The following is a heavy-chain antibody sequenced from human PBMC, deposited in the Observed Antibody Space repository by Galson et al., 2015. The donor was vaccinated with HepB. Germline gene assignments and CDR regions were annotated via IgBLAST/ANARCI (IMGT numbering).Heavy chain of an antibody. CDR2: ISGNNGNT. J-gene: IGHJ5*02. CDR3: ARDLGYGDYVGRFDP. Sequence: SVKVSCKASGYTFTTYGVTWVRQAPGQGLEWMGWISGNNGNTNYAQDLRGRVTMTTDTSTSTAFMELRSLRSDDTAVYYCARDLGYGDYVGRFDPWGQGTLVTVSS. V-gene: IGHV1-18*04. D-gene: IGHD4-17*01. CDR1: GYTFTTYG.